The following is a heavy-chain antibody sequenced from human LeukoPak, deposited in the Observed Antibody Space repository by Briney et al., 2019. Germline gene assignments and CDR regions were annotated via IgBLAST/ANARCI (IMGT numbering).Heavy chain of an antibody. CDR1: GGSISSYY. V-gene: IGHV4-59*08. D-gene: IGHD6-13*01. CDR3: ARFNGSSWFSDY. J-gene: IGHJ4*02. Sequence: SETLSLTCTVSGGSISSYYWSWIRQPPGKGLEWIGYIYYSGSTNYNPSLKSRVTISVDTSKNQFSLKLSSVTAADTAVYYCARFNGSSWFSDYWGQGTLVTVSS. CDR2: IYYSGST.